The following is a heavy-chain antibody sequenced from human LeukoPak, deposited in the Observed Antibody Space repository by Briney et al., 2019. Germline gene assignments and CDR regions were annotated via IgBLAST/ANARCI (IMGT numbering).Heavy chain of an antibody. CDR3: AREHLSSGWYYFDY. CDR1: GFTVSSNY. Sequence: GGSLRLSCAASGFTVSSNYMSWVRQAPGKGLEWVSVIYSGGSTYYADSVKGRFTISRDNSKNTLYLQMNSLRAEDTAVYYCAREHLSSGWYYFDYWGQGTLVTVSS. V-gene: IGHV3-66*01. CDR2: IYSGGST. D-gene: IGHD6-19*01. J-gene: IGHJ4*02.